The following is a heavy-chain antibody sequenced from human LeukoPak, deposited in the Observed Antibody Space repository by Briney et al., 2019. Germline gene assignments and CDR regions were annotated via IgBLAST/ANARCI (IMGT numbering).Heavy chain of an antibody. Sequence: GASVKVSCKASGYTFTSYDINWVRQATGQGLEWMGWMNPNSGNTGYAQKFQGRVTMTRNTSISTAYMELSSLRSEDTAVYHCARGLLWDYVWGSYRPPHDAFDIWGQGTMVTVSS. CDR3: ARGLLWDYVWGSYRPPHDAFDI. CDR2: MNPNSGNT. CDR1: GYTFTSYD. V-gene: IGHV1-8*01. D-gene: IGHD3-16*02. J-gene: IGHJ3*02.